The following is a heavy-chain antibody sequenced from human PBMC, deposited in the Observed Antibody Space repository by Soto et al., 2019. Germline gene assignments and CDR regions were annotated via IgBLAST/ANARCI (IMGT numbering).Heavy chain of an antibody. Sequence: GGSLRLSCAASGFTFSSHAMSWVRQAPGKGLEWVSAISGGGGSTYYADSVKGRFTIARDNSKNTLYLQMNGLSAEDTAVYYFAKALSYYYDATGYHFDYWGLGTLVTVSS. J-gene: IGHJ4*02. CDR2: ISGGGGST. D-gene: IGHD3-22*01. CDR3: AKALSYYYDATGYHFDY. CDR1: GFTFSSHA. V-gene: IGHV3-23*01.